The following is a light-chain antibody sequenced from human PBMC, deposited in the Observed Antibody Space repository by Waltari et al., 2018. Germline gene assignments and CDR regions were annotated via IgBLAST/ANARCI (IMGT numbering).Light chain of an antibody. CDR1: QSLNRA. V-gene: IGKV3-20*01. J-gene: IGKJ1*01. Sequence: LSCRASQSLNRALAWYQQKPGQAPRLLIYNVFNRATDIPDRFSGSGSGTEFSLTISRLEPEDFAVYYCQHYVNLPATFGQGTRVEIK. CDR2: NVF. CDR3: QHYVNLPAT.